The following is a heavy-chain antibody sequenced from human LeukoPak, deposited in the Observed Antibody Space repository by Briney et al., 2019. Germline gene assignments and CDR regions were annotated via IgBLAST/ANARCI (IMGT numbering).Heavy chain of an antibody. D-gene: IGHD6-13*01. V-gene: IGHV3-23*01. J-gene: IGHJ4*02. CDR1: GFTFSSYG. CDR3: AKSFGPVIAAAGTGAD. Sequence: PGGSLRLSCAASGFTFSSYGMSWVRQASGKGLEWVSAISGSGDSTHYADSVKGRFTISRDNSKNTLYLQMNSLRAEDTAVYYCAKSFGPVIAAAGTGADWGQGTLVTVSS. CDR2: ISGSGDST.